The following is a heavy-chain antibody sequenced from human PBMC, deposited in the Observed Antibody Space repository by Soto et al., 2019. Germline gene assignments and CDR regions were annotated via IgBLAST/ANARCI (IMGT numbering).Heavy chain of an antibody. J-gene: IGHJ4*02. CDR1: GGSISTSRYY. V-gene: IGHV4-39*06. Sequence: PSETLSLTCSVSGGSISTSRYYWAWLRQPPGKGREWIGSMIYSGGRDYTPSLRSRGTISVDTSRNEVALKLRSVTAADTAVYYGAGEWGGCGEGSCCLPFFDYWGLGSLVTVSS. CDR3: AGEWGGCGEGSCCLPFFDY. CDR2: MIYSGGR. D-gene: IGHD2-15*01.